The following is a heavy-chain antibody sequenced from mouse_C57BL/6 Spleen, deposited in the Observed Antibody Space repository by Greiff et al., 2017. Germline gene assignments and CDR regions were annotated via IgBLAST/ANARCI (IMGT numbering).Heavy chain of an antibody. J-gene: IGHJ2*01. V-gene: IGHV1-80*01. D-gene: IGHD1-1*01. Sequence: VQLQQSGAELVKPGASVKISCKASGYAFSSYWMNWVKQRPGKGLEWIGQIYPGDGDTNYNGKFKGKATLTADNSSSTAYMQLSSLPSADSAVYDRARRVVAYDRDDWGKGTTVKVAS. CDR3: ARRVVAYDRDD. CDR1: GYAFSSYW. CDR2: IYPGDGDT.